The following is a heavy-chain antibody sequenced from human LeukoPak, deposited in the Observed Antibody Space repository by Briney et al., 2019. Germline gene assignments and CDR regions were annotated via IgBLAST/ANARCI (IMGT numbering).Heavy chain of an antibody. D-gene: IGHD3-3*01. CDR2: ISSSSSYI. J-gene: IGHJ4*02. V-gene: IGHV3-21*01. Sequence: GGSLRLSCAASGFTFSSYSMNLVRQAPGKGLEWVSSISSSSSYIYYADSVKGRFTISRDNAKNSLYLQMNSLRAEDTAVYYCARESHYDFWSGYYFDYWGQGTLVTVSS. CDR3: ARESHYDFWSGYYFDY. CDR1: GFTFSSYS.